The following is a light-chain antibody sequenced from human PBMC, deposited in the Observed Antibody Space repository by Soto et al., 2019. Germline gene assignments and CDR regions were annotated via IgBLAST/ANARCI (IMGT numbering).Light chain of an antibody. Sequence: QSALTQPASVSGYPGQSITISCTGTSGDVGGYSHVSWYQQHPGKAPKLMIYDVTNRPSGVSTRFSGSKSGNTASLTISGLQAEDEAEYYCSSYTSSSTRVFGGGTKLTVL. CDR3: SSYTSSSTRV. CDR1: SGDVGGYSH. V-gene: IGLV2-14*01. CDR2: DVT. J-gene: IGLJ2*01.